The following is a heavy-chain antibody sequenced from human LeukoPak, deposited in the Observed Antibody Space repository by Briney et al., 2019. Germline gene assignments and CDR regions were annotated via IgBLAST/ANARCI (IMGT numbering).Heavy chain of an antibody. V-gene: IGHV4-61*02. CDR3: AREGEYCSGGSCLDY. Sequence: SQTLSLTCTVSGGSISSGSYYWSWIRQPAGKGLEWIGRIYTSGSTNYNPSLKSRVTISVDTSKNQFSLKLSSVTAADTAVYYCAREGEYCSGGSCLDYWGQGTLVTVSS. D-gene: IGHD2-15*01. CDR1: GGSISSGSYY. J-gene: IGHJ4*02. CDR2: IYTSGST.